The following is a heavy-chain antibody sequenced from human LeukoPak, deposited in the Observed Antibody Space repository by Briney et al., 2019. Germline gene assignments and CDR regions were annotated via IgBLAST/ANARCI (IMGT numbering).Heavy chain of an antibody. V-gene: IGHV3-30*18. Sequence: PGGSLRLSCAASGFTFSSYGMHWVRQAPGKGLEWVAVISYDGSNKYYADSVKGRFTISRDNSKNTLYLQMNSLRAEDTAVYYCAKGVYSGYDPTAFDTWGQGTLVTVSS. D-gene: IGHD5-12*01. CDR1: GFTFSSYG. J-gene: IGHJ5*02. CDR3: AKGVYSGYDPTAFDT. CDR2: ISYDGSNK.